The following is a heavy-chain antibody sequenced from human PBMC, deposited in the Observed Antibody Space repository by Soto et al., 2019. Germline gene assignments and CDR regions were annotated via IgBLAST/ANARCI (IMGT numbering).Heavy chain of an antibody. J-gene: IGHJ6*02. Sequence: QVQLVESGGGVVQPGRSLRLSCAASGFTFSAYGMHWVRQAPGKGLEWVAVISYDGNNKYYVDSVKGRFTISRDNSRNTLYLQMNSLRGEETAVYYCAKDSKAGLHRTTPRYYYFGMDVWCQGTTVTVSS. D-gene: IGHD1-7*01. CDR3: AKDSKAGLHRTTPRYYYFGMDV. CDR1: GFTFSAYG. CDR2: ISYDGNNK. V-gene: IGHV3-30*18.